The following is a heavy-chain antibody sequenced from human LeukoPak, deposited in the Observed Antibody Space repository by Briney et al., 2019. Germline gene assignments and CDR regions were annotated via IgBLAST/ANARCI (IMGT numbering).Heavy chain of an antibody. V-gene: IGHV3-30-3*01. CDR3: ARDYSSGPDPHAFDI. CDR2: ISNDGTNK. CDR1: GFTFSSYA. Sequence: GGSLRLSCAVSGFTFSSYAMHWVRQAPGKGLEWVGVISNDGTNKYYADSVKGRFSISRDNSNNTLYLQLNSLRGEDTAVYSCARDYSSGPDPHAFDIWGQGTMVTVSS. D-gene: IGHD6-19*01. J-gene: IGHJ3*02.